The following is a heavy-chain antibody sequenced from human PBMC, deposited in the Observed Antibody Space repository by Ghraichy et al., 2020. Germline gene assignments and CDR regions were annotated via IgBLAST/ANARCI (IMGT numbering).Heavy chain of an antibody. CDR1: GFTFSNYA. V-gene: IGHV3-23*01. D-gene: IGHD5-18*01. CDR3: AQDRRPALVTGGAPH. Sequence: LSLTCAASGFTFSNYALSWVRQTPGKGLEWVSAISGSGSNTFYADSVKDRFTISRDNSKNTLYLQMNSLRAEDTAVYYCAQDRRPALVTGGAPHWGQGTLVTVSS. CDR2: ISGSGSNT. J-gene: IGHJ4*02.